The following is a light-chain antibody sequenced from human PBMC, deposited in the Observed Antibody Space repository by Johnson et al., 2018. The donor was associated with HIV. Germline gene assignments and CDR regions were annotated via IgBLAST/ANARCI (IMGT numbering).Light chain of an antibody. J-gene: IGLJ1*01. CDR2: ENN. V-gene: IGLV1-51*02. CDR1: SSNIGNNY. CDR3: GTWDSSLSVGYV. Sequence: QPVLTQPPSMSAAPGQKVTISCSGSSSNIGNNYVSWYQQLPGTAPKLLIYENNKRPSEIPDRFSGSTSGTSATLGITGLQTGDEADYYCGTWDSSLSVGYVFGTGTKVTVL.